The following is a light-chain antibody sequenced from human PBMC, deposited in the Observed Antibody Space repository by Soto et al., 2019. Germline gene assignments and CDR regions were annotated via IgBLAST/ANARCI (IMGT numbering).Light chain of an antibody. J-gene: IGKJ4*01. CDR3: QQYNNWYG. Sequence: EILMTQYPDTLSVSPGERATLSCRSRQSVSSNLAWYQQKPGQAPRLLIYGASTRATGIPARFSGRGSGSEITLTISSLQCKDFAVYYCQQYNNWYGVGGGTKVEIK. CDR2: GAS. V-gene: IGKV3-15*01. CDR1: QSVSSN.